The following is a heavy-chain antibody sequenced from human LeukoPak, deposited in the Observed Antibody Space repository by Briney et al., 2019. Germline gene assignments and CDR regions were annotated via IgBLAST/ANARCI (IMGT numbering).Heavy chain of an antibody. CDR2: ISGSGGST. V-gene: IGHV3-23*01. CDR1: GFTFSDYA. D-gene: IGHD3-22*01. J-gene: IGHJ4*02. CDR3: AKSLPVEYYYDSSGYYRVDY. Sequence: GGSLRLSCAASGFTFSDYAMSWVRQAPGKGLEWVSAISGSGGSTYYADSVKGRFTISRDNSKNTLYLQMNSLRAEDTAVYYCAKSLPVEYYYDSSGYYRVDYWGQGTLVTVSS.